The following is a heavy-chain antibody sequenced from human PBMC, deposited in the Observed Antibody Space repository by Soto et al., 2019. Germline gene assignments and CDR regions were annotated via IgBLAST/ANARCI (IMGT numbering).Heavy chain of an antibody. V-gene: IGHV4-31*03. CDR2: IYYSGST. CDR1: GGSISSGGYY. Sequence: QVQLQESGPGLVKPSQTLSLTCTVSGGSISSGGYYWSWIRQHPGKGLEWIGYIYYSGSTYYNPSLKSRVTISVDTSKNQFSLKLSSVTAADTTVYYCARCPAAIYGNWFDPWGQGTLVTVSS. J-gene: IGHJ5*02. CDR3: ARCPAAIYGNWFDP. D-gene: IGHD2-2*02.